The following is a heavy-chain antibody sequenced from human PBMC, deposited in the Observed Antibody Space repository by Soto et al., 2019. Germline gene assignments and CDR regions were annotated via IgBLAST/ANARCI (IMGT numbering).Heavy chain of an antibody. J-gene: IGHJ4*02. V-gene: IGHV1-18*01. CDR2: ISAYNGNT. CDR3: ARGVHYDSSGYYYFY. D-gene: IGHD3-22*01. CDR1: GYTFTSYG. Sequence: ASVKVSCKASGYTFTSYGISWVRQAPVQGLEWMGWISAYNGNTNYAQKLQGRVTMTTDTSTSTAYMELRSLRSDDTAVYYCARGVHYDSSGYYYFYWGQGTLVTVSS.